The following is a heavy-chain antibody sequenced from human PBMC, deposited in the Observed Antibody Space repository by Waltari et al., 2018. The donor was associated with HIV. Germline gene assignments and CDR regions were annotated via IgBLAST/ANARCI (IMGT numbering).Heavy chain of an antibody. J-gene: IGHJ4*02. CDR2: ITSDGDTT. CDR1: GFTFSTYT. CDR3: VRDSSGYYGHFDY. Sequence: EVQLVESGGGLVQPGCALRLSGAASGFTFSTYTMHWVRQAPGKGLEYLSAITSDGDTTYYVNSVKGRFTISRDNSKNTLYLQMGSLRAEDMAVFYCVRDSSGYYGHFDYWGQGTLVTVSS. V-gene: IGHV3-64*01. D-gene: IGHD6-19*01.